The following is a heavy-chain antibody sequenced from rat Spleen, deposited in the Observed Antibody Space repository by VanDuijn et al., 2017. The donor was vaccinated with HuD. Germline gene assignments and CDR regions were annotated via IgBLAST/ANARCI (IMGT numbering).Heavy chain of an antibody. J-gene: IGHJ3*01. CDR2: ISSGGGGT. Sequence: EVQLVESGGGLVQPGRSLKLSCAASGFTFNNYWMTWIRQAPGKGLEWVASISSGGGGTYYPDSVKGRFTISRDNAKSSLYLQMNSLKSEDTATYYCATGSSFAYWGQGTLVTVSS. CDR1: GFTFNNYW. V-gene: IGHV5-19*01. CDR3: ATGSSFAY.